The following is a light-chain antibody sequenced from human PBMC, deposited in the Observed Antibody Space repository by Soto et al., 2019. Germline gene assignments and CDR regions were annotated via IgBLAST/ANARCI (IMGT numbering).Light chain of an antibody. CDR1: NSGSKS. CDR2: YDS. Sequence: SYELTQPPSVSVAPGKTARITCGGNNSGSKSVHWYQQKPGQAPVLVIYYDSDRPSGIPERFSGSNSGNTATLTISRVEAGDEADYYCQVWDSSSDPHVVFGGGTKVTVL. V-gene: IGLV3-21*04. CDR3: QVWDSSSDPHVV. J-gene: IGLJ2*01.